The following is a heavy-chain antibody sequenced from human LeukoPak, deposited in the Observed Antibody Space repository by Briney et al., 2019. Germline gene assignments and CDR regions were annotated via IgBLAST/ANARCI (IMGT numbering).Heavy chain of an antibody. J-gene: IGHJ6*01. Sequence: GGSLRLSCAASGFTFSSYAMSWVRQAPGKGLEWVAGISGGGDSTYYADSLKGRLTISRDNSKNSLYLQMSGLRAEDTAIYYCAKMKGHPLPKYYMDVWGQGTTVTVSS. CDR2: ISGGGDST. V-gene: IGHV3-23*01. D-gene: IGHD1-26*01. CDR1: GFTFSSYA. CDR3: AKMKGHPLPKYYMDV.